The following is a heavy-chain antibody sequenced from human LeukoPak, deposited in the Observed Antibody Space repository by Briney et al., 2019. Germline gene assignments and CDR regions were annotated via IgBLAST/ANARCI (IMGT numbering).Heavy chain of an antibody. D-gene: IGHD3-16*01. V-gene: IGHV3-21*01. Sequence: GGSLRLSCAASGFTFSSYSINWVRQAPGQGLEWVSSISSSSSYIYYADSVKGRFSISRDNAKNSLYLQMNSLRAEDTAVYYCARGYLVLTSHEDYWGQGTLVTVSS. CDR2: ISSSSSYI. CDR1: GFTFSSYS. CDR3: ARGYLVLTSHEDY. J-gene: IGHJ4*02.